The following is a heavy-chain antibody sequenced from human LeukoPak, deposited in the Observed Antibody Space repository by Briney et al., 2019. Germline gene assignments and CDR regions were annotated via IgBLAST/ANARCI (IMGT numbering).Heavy chain of an antibody. V-gene: IGHV1-69*13. J-gene: IGHJ6*02. D-gene: IGHD6-13*01. CDR1: GGTFSSYA. Sequence: SVKVSCKASGGTFSSYAISWVRQAPGEGVEWMGGIIPIFGTANYAQKFQGRVTITADESTSTAYMELSSLRSEDTAVYYCARAQQLVRGYGMDVWGQGTTVTVSS. CDR2: IIPIFGTA. CDR3: ARAQQLVRGYGMDV.